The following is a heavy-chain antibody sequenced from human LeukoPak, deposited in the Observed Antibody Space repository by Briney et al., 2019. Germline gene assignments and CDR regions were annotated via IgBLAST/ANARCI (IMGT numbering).Heavy chain of an antibody. J-gene: IGHJ4*02. CDR1: GFTFSSYS. CDR3: ASEAYDYVWGGYRYLDY. D-gene: IGHD3-16*02. CDR2: ISSSSSTI. Sequence: GGSLRLSCAASGFTFSSYSMNWVRQAPGKGLEWVSYISSSSSTIYYADSVKGRFTISRDNAKNSLYLQMNSLRAEDTAVYYCASEAYDYVWGGYRYLDYWGQGTLVTVSS. V-gene: IGHV3-48*01.